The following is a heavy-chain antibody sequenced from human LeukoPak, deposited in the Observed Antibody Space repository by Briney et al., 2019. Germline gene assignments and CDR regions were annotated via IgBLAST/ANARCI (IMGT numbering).Heavy chain of an antibody. CDR1: GFTFSTFS. D-gene: IGHD1-7*01. V-gene: IGHV3-21*01. CDR3: WAGRCETITCLDF. Sequence: GESLRLSCAASGFTFSTFSMHWARQAPVKGLEWVSSISTGSHNIFYSESVRGRFTISRDNANNSLYLQMDSLRAEDTAVYFCWAGRCETITCLDFWGRGTLVTVSS. J-gene: IGHJ4*02. CDR2: ISTGSHNI.